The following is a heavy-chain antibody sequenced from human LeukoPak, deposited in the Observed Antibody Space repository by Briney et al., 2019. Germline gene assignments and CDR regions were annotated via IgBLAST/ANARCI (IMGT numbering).Heavy chain of an antibody. Sequence: GGSLRLSCAASGFSFSSYSMNWVRQAPGKGLEWVSYIRSSGSTTYYADSVKGRFTISRDIAKNSLYLQMNSLRDEDTAVYYCARESGSGSYFAYWGQGVLVTVSS. CDR3: ARESGSGSYFAY. V-gene: IGHV3-48*02. CDR2: IRSSGSTT. J-gene: IGHJ4*02. D-gene: IGHD3-10*01. CDR1: GFSFSSYS.